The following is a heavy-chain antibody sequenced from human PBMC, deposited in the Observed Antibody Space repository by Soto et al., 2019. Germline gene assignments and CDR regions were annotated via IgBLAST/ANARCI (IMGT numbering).Heavy chain of an antibody. V-gene: IGHV4-34*01. D-gene: IGHD6-19*01. Sequence: ASETLSLTCAVYGGSFSGYYWSWIRQPPGKGLEWIGEINHSGSTNYNPSLKSRVTISVDTSKNQFSLKLSSVTAADTAVYYCARKKQWLVRDFDYWGQGTLVTVSS. CDR1: GGSFSGYY. J-gene: IGHJ4*02. CDR2: INHSGST. CDR3: ARKKQWLVRDFDY.